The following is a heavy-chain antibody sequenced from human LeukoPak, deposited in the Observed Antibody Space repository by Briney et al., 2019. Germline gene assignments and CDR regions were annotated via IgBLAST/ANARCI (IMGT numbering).Heavy chain of an antibody. CDR3: AKGSAAHRPYYFDY. Sequence: GGSPRLSCATSGFTFSSYAMSWVRLAPGKGLEWFTAITGSGDDTYYADSVKGRFTISRDNSKDTLFLQLSSLRAEDTAVYHCAKGSAAHRPYYFDYWGRGALVTVSS. CDR2: ITGSGDDT. CDR1: GFTFSSYA. J-gene: IGHJ4*02. D-gene: IGHD6-13*01. V-gene: IGHV3-23*01.